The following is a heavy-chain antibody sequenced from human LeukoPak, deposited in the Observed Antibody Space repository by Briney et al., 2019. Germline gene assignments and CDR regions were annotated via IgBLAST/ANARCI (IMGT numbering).Heavy chain of an antibody. V-gene: IGHV3-21*01. D-gene: IGHD3-3*01. CDR1: GFTFSSYG. Sequence: PGGSLRLSCAASGFTFSSYGMTWVRQAPGKGLEWVSSISSSSGYIYYADSVKGRFTISRDNAKNSLYLQMNSLRAEDTAVYYCAGGLTYDFWSGPKGHFDYWGQGTLVTVSS. CDR2: ISSSSGYI. J-gene: IGHJ4*02. CDR3: AGGLTYDFWSGPKGHFDY.